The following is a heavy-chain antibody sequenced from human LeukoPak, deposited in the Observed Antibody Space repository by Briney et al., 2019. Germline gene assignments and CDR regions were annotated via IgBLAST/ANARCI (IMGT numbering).Heavy chain of an antibody. Sequence: SVKVSCKVSGGIFSSYAISWVRQAPGQGLEWMGRIIPMYGTANYAPKFQDRVTITADKAADTAYMEVTSLRFEDTAVYFCAEDFYDSLGYYYYFDHWGQGILVTVSS. CDR3: AEDFYDSLGYYYYFDH. CDR1: GGIFSSYA. CDR2: IIPMYGTA. D-gene: IGHD3-22*01. J-gene: IGHJ4*02. V-gene: IGHV1-69*06.